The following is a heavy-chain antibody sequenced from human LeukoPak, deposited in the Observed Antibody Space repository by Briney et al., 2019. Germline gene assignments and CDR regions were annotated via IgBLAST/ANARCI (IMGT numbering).Heavy chain of an antibody. Sequence: PGRSLTLSCAASGFTFNGYVMDWVRQAPGKGLEWVSRLSGSGGTTYYADSVKGKFHISRDNSKNALYLQMSSLRAEGAAVYYCLKDSGSGEGEWDYFDYWGQGTLVSVSS. J-gene: IGHJ4*02. CDR2: LSGSGGTT. D-gene: IGHD2-21*01. CDR3: LKDSGSGEGEWDYFDY. CDR1: GFTFNGYV. V-gene: IGHV3-64D*06.